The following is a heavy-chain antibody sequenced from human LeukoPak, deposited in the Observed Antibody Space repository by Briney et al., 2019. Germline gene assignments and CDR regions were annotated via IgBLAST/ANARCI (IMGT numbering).Heavy chain of an antibody. V-gene: IGHV1-69*01. D-gene: IGHD3-9*01. CDR2: IIPIFGTA. J-gene: IGHJ4*02. CDR3: ARPPEYYDILTGYLH. CDR1: GGTFSSYA. Sequence: SVKVSCKASGGTFSSYAISWVRQAPGQGLEWMGGIIPIFGTANYAQKFQGRVTITADESTSTAYMELSSLRSEDTAVYYCARPPEYYDILTGYLHWGQGTLVTVSS.